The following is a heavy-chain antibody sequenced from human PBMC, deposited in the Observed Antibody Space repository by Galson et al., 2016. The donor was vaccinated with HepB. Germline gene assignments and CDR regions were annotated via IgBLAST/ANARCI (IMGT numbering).Heavy chain of an antibody. CDR2: ISGNGATT. D-gene: IGHD4-17*01. V-gene: IGHV3-23*01. CDR3: AKDPNGDYIGTFDM. Sequence: SCAVSEFTFSSYGVTWVRQPPGKRLEWVSSISGNGATTQYADPVRGRFTISRDNSKNTLYLQMNSLRAEDTAIYYCAKDPNGDYIGTFDMWGQGTMVTVSS. J-gene: IGHJ3*02. CDR1: EFTFSSYG.